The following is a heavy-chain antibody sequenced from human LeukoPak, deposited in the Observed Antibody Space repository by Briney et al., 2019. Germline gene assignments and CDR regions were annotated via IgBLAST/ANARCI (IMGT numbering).Heavy chain of an antibody. Sequence: SQTLSLTCAISGDIVSSNSAAWNWNRQSRSRGLEWLGRTYYSSKWYNDYAVSVKSRITINSDTSKNQFSLQLNSVTPEDTAVYFCAAGHNFDYWGQGTLVTVSS. CDR2: TYYSSKWYN. CDR1: GDIVSSNSAA. CDR3: AAGHNFDY. V-gene: IGHV6-1*01. D-gene: IGHD6-19*01. J-gene: IGHJ4*02.